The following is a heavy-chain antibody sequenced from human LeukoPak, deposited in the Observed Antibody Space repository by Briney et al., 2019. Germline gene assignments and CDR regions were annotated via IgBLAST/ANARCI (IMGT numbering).Heavy chain of an antibody. D-gene: IGHD3-10*01. V-gene: IGHV4-4*07. CDR3: ARDHYGSGSYKAYFDY. J-gene: IGHJ4*01. Sequence: PSETLSLTCTVSDASVTTYSWSWLRQPAGKGLEWIGRVYSSGATKYNPSFKSRVTISADTSKNQFSLKLPSVTAADTAVYYCARDHYGSGSYKAYFDYWGHGIQVTVSS. CDR1: DASVTTYS. CDR2: VYSSGAT.